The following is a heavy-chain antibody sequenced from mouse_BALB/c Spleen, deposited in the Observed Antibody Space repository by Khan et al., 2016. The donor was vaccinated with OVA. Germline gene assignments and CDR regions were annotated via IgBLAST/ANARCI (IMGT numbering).Heavy chain of an antibody. D-gene: IGHD2-14*01. CDR3: ARNSYMYDFTY. CDR2: IWSGGNT. CDR1: GFSLTTYG. Sequence: VQLQESGPGLVQPSQSLSITCTVSGFSLTTYGVHWVRQSPGKGLEWLGLIWSGGNTDYNAAFISRLSITKDNSKSHVFFKMNSLQADDTAMYYCARNSYMYDFTYWGQGTLVTVSA. J-gene: IGHJ3*01. V-gene: IGHV2-2*01.